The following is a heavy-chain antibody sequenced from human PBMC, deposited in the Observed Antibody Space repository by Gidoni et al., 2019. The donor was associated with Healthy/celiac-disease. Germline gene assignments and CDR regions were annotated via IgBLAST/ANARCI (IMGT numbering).Heavy chain of an antibody. CDR2: ISGSGGST. J-gene: IGHJ6*02. CDR3: AKDRGDSSGWYGDRGLYLYYYYGMDV. CDR1: GFTFSSYA. V-gene: IGHV3-23*01. Sequence: EVQLLESGGGLVQPGGSLRLSCAASGFTFSSYAMSWVRQAPGKGLEWVSAISGSGGSTYYADSVKGRFTISRDNSKNTLYLQMNSLRAEDTAVYYCAKDRGDSSGWYGDRGLYLYYYYGMDVWGQGTTVTVSS. D-gene: IGHD6-19*01.